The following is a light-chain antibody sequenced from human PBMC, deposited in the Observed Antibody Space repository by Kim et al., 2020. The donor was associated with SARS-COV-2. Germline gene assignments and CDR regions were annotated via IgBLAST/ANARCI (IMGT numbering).Light chain of an antibody. J-gene: IGKJ5*01. Sequence: DIQMTQSPSSLSASVGDRVTLTCRASQSISSYLNWYQQKPGKAPKLLIFAASSLQSGVPSRFSGSGSGTEFTLTISSLQPEDFATYYCQQTCSTLMTFGQGTRVEIK. CDR3: QQTCSTLMT. CDR2: AAS. CDR1: QSISSY. V-gene: IGKV1-39*01.